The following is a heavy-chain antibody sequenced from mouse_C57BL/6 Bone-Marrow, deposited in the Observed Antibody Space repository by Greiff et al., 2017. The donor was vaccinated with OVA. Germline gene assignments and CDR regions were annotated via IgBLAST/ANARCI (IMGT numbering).Heavy chain of an antibody. CDR1: GFSLTSYG. J-gene: IGHJ2*01. CDR3: ARKGWDGVFDY. D-gene: IGHD4-1*01. V-gene: IGHV2-2*01. CDR2: IWSGGST. Sequence: QVQLQQSGPGLVQPSQSLSITCTVSGFSLTSYGVHWVRQSPGKGLEWLGVIWSGGSTDYNAAFISRLSISKDNSKSQVFFKMNSLQADDTAIYYCARKGWDGVFDYWGQGTTLTVSS.